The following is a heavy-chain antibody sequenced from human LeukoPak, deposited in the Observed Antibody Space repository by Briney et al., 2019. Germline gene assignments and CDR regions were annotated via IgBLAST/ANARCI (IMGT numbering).Heavy chain of an antibody. CDR1: GYTFTSYG. V-gene: IGHV1-18*01. Sequence: ASVKVSCKASGYTFTSYGISWVRQAPGQGLEWMGWISAYNGNTNYAQKLQGRVTMTTDTSTSTAYMELRSLRSVDTAVYYCAREIHTPHRSGGSCYPYYYYYYGMDVWGQGTTVTVSS. J-gene: IGHJ6*02. CDR2: ISAYNGNT. CDR3: AREIHTPHRSGGSCYPYYYYYYGMDV. D-gene: IGHD2-15*01.